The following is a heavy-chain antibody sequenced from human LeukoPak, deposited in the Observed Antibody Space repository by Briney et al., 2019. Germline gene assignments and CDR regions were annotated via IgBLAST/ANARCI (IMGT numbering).Heavy chain of an antibody. CDR2: IYYDGST. D-gene: IGHD6-13*01. V-gene: IGHV4-31*03. CDR1: GGSIRSGGWY. Sequence: SETLSLTCTVSGGSIRSGGWYWSWIRQHPGKGLEWIGYIYYDGSTDCNPSLKSRVTISVDTSKNQFSLRLSSVTAADTAVYYCAKENYPSSSWYPYGMDVWGQGTTVTVSS. CDR3: AKENYPSSSWYPYGMDV. J-gene: IGHJ6*02.